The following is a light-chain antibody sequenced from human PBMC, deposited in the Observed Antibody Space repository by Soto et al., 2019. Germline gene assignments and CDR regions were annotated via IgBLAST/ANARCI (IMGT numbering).Light chain of an antibody. CDR3: SSYANTYNWV. CDR2: GVT. J-gene: IGLJ3*02. V-gene: IGLV2-14*01. Sequence: ALTQPASVSGSPGQSITISCTGTSSDVGANNFVSWYQQHPGKAPKLLIYGVTNRPSGVSNRFSGSKSGNTASLSISGLQADDDGDYYCSSYANTYNWVFGGGTQLTVL. CDR1: SSDVGANNF.